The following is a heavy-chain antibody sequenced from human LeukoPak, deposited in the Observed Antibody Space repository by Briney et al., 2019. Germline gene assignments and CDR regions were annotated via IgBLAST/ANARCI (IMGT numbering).Heavy chain of an antibody. CDR3: ARHVTIFGVVIIPDAFDI. Sequence: PGGSLRLSCAASGFTVSTNYMSWVRQAPGKGLEWIGSIYYSGSTYYNPSLKSRVTISVDTSKNQFSLKLSSVTAADTAVYYCARHVTIFGVVIIPDAFDIWGQGTMVTVSS. J-gene: IGHJ3*02. CDR1: GFTVSTNY. CDR2: IYYSGST. D-gene: IGHD3-3*01. V-gene: IGHV4-39*07.